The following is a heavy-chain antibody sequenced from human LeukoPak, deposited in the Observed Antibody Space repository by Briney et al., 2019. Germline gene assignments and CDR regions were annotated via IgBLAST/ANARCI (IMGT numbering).Heavy chain of an antibody. V-gene: IGHV3-23*01. CDR1: GFTFSSYA. CDR2: IRCSGRST. D-gene: IGHD6-13*01. J-gene: IGHJ4*02. Sequence: GGSLRLSCAASGFTFSSYAMSWVRPAPGKGLEWVSAIRCSGRSTYYAHSVKGLFTISRDDSKDTLYLQMNSLRAEDTAVYYCAKDDSSSWGGQGTLVTVSS. CDR3: AKDDSSSW.